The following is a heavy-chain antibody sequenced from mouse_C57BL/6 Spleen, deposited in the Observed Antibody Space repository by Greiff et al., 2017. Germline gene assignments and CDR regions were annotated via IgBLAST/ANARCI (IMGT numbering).Heavy chain of an antibody. J-gene: IGHJ2*01. CDR3: ARNFGSEGYFDY. CDR1: GYTFTSYW. V-gene: IGHV1-52*01. CDR2: IDPSDSET. Sequence: QVQLKQSGAELVRPGSSVKLSCKASGYTFTSYWMHWVKQRPIQGLEWIGNIDPSDSETHYNQKFKDKATLTVDKSSSTAYMQLSSLTSEDSAVYYCARNFGSEGYFDYWGQGTTLTVSS. D-gene: IGHD1-1*01.